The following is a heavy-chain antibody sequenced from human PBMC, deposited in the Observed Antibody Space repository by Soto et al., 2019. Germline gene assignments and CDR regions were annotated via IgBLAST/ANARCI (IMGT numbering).Heavy chain of an antibody. J-gene: IGHJ4*02. Sequence: QVQLVESGGGVVQPGRSLRLSCAASGFTFSSYGMHWVRQAPGKGLEWVAVIYSGGSTYYADSVKGRFTISRDNSKNTLYLQMNSLRAEDTAVYYCARDDPGGPSDYWGQGTLVTVSS. CDR1: GFTFSSYG. V-gene: IGHV3-NL1*01. CDR2: IYSGGST. CDR3: ARDDPGGPSDY. D-gene: IGHD3-10*01.